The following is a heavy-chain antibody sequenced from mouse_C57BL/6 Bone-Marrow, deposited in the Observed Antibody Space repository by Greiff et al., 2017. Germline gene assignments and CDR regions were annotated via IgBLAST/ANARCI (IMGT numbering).Heavy chain of an antibody. D-gene: IGHD1-1*01. CDR3: ARWNYYGSSYVDAMDD. CDR1: GYTFTSYW. Sequence: QVQLKQPGAELVKPGASVKLSCKASGYTFTSYWMHWVKQRPGQGLEWIGMIHPNSGSTNYNEKLKSKATLTVDKSSSTAYMQLSSLTSEDSAVDDCARWNYYGSSYVDAMDDWGQGTSVTVSS. V-gene: IGHV1-64*01. J-gene: IGHJ4*01. CDR2: IHPNSGST.